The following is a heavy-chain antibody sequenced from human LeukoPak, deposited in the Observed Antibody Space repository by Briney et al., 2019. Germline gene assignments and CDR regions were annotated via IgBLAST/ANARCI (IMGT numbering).Heavy chain of an antibody. D-gene: IGHD1-7*01. Sequence: PSETLSLSCTVSGGSISSYYWSWIRQAPGKGLEWIGYTYTSGSTNYNPSLKSRVTISVHTSKNQFSLKLSSVTAADTAVYYCARRGTGTTYPFDYCGQGTLVTVSS. J-gene: IGHJ4*02. V-gene: IGHV4-4*09. CDR3: ARRGTGTTYPFDY. CDR2: TYTSGST. CDR1: GGSISSYY.